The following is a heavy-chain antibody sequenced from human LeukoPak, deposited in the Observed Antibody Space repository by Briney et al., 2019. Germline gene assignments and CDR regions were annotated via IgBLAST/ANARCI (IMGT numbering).Heavy chain of an antibody. CDR3: ARELDWSEAYFDY. V-gene: IGHV3-66*01. J-gene: IGHJ4*02. CDR2: IYSGGST. D-gene: IGHD3-9*01. CDR1: GFTFSSYS. Sequence: PGGSLRLSCAASGFTFSSYSMNWVRQAPGKGLEWVSVIYSGGSTYYADSVKGRFTISRDNSKNTLYLQMNSLRAEDTAVYYCARELDWSEAYFDYWGQGTLVTVSS.